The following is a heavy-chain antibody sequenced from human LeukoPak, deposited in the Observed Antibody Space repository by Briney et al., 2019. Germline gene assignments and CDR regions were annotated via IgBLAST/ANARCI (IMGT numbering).Heavy chain of an antibody. Sequence: GGSLRLSCAASGFTFSLHWMTWVRQAPGKGLEWGANIKQDETEKYYVGSVKGRFTISRDNAKNSLYLQMNSLRADDTAVYYCAREGGSGWSLDYWGRGTLVTVSS. CDR2: IKQDETEK. J-gene: IGHJ4*02. D-gene: IGHD6-19*01. CDR1: GFTFSLHW. CDR3: AREGGSGWSLDY. V-gene: IGHV3-7*03.